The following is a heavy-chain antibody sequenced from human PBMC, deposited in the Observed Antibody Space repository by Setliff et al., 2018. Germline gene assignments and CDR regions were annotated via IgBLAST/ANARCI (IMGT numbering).Heavy chain of an antibody. V-gene: IGHV1-2*04. D-gene: IGHD5-12*01. CDR3: AREAVHDSGYDGALDY. CDR2: INPNSGGT. Sequence: PSVKVSCKASGYTFTGYYMHWVRQAPGQGLEWMGWINPNSGGTNYAQKFQGWVTMTRDTSISTAYMELSRLRSDDTAVYYCAREAVHDSGYDGALDYWGQGTLVTVSS. J-gene: IGHJ4*02. CDR1: GYTFTGYY.